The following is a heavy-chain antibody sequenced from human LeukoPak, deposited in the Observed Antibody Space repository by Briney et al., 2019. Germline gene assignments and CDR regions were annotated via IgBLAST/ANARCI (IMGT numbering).Heavy chain of an antibody. CDR1: GGSISSSSYY. D-gene: IGHD3-3*01. Sequence: SETLSLTCTVSGGSISSSSYYWGWIRQPPGKGLEWIGSIYYSGSTYYNPSLKSRVTISADTSKNQFSLKLSSVTAADTAVYYRARHGDFTIPYDYWGQGTLVTVSS. J-gene: IGHJ4*02. V-gene: IGHV4-39*01. CDR2: IYYSGST. CDR3: ARHGDFTIPYDY.